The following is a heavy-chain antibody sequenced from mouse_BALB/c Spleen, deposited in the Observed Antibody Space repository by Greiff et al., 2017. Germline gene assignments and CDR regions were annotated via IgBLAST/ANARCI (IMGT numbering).Heavy chain of an antibody. V-gene: IGHV3-2*02. CDR3: ARCGGHYVYERPFDY. CDR1: GYSITSDYA. CDR2: ISYSGST. D-gene: IGHD2-2*01. Sequence: EVQRVESGPGLVKPSQSLSLTCTVTGYSITSDYAWNWIRQFPGNKLEWMGYISYSGSTSYNPSLKSRISITRDTSKNQFFLQLNSVTTEDTATYYCARCGGHYVYERPFDYWGQGTTLTVSS. J-gene: IGHJ2*01.